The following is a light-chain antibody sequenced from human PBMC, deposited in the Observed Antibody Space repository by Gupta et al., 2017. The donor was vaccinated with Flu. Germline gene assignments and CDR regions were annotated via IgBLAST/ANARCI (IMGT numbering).Light chain of an antibody. CDR1: RLGDKY. CDR3: QAWDSSSFV. CDR2: QNN. V-gene: IGLV3-1*01. J-gene: IGLJ1*01. Sequence: YELTHPPSVSVSPGQTASITCSGDRLGDKYACWYQQKPGQSPVLVISQNNRRPSGIPERFSGSNSGNTATLTISGTQPMDEADYYCQAWDSSSFVFGTGTKVSVL.